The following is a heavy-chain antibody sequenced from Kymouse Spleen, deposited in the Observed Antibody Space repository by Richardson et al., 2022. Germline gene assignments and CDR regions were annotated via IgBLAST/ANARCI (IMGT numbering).Heavy chain of an antibody. CDR2: IYYSGST. CDR3: ARKGYYYGSGSYYNYYGMDV. J-gene: IGHJ6*02. Sequence: QLQLQESGPGLVKPSETLSLTCTVSGGSISSSSYYWGWIRQPPGKGLEWIGSIYYSGSTYYNPSLKSRVTISVDTSKNQFSLKLSSVTAADTAVYYCARKGYYYGSGSYYNYYGMDVWGQGTTVTVSS. V-gene: IGHV4-39*01. CDR1: GGSISSSSYY. D-gene: IGHD3-10*01.